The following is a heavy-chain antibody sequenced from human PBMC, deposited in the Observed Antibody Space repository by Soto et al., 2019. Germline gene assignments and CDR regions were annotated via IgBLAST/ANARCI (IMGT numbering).Heavy chain of an antibody. D-gene: IGHD3-22*01. J-gene: IGHJ5*02. CDR2: IYPGDSDT. V-gene: IGHV5-51*01. Sequence: GESLKISCKGCGYSFTSYWIGWVRQMPGKGLEWMGIIYPGDSDTRYSPSFQGQVTISADKSISTAYLQWSSLKASDTAMYYCASVKRDSSGYSWFDPWGQGSLVTVCS. CDR3: ASVKRDSSGYSWFDP. CDR1: GYSFTSYW.